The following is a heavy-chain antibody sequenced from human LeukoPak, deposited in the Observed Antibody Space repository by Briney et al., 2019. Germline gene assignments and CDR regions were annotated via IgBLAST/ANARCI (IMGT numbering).Heavy chain of an antibody. J-gene: IGHJ5*02. CDR1: GYTFTSYD. Sequence: GASVKVSCKASGYTFTSYDINWVRQATGQGLEWMGWMNPNSGNTGYAQKFQGRVTITRNTSISTAYMELSSLRSEDTAVYYCARGVTMVRGVQYYNWFDPWGQGTLVTVSP. D-gene: IGHD3-10*01. V-gene: IGHV1-8*03. CDR3: ARGVTMVRGVQYYNWFDP. CDR2: MNPNSGNT.